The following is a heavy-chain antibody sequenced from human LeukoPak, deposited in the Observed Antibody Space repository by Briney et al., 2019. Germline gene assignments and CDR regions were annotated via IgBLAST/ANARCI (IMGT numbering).Heavy chain of an antibody. CDR2: INPNSGGT. CDR1: GYTFTGYY. Sequence: ASVKVSCKASGYTFTGYYMHWVRQASGQGLEWMGWINPNSGGTNYAQKFQGWVTMTRDTSISTAYMELSRLRSDDTAVYYCARGATIFGVVIIYFDYWGQGTLVTVSS. V-gene: IGHV1-2*04. CDR3: ARGATIFGVVIIYFDY. J-gene: IGHJ4*02. D-gene: IGHD3-3*01.